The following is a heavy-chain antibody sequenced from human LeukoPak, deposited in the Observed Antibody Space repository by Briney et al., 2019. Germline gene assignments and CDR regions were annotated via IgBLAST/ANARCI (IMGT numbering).Heavy chain of an antibody. J-gene: IGHJ5*02. Sequence: SETLSLTCTVSGGSISSSSYYWGWIRQPPGKGLEWIGSIYYSGSIYYNPSLKSRVTISVDTSKNQFSLKLSSVTAADTAVYYCALKIWFGEYNWFDHWVQGTLVTVSS. D-gene: IGHD3-10*01. CDR3: ALKIWFGEYNWFDH. V-gene: IGHV4-39*01. CDR1: GGSISSSSYY. CDR2: IYYSGSI.